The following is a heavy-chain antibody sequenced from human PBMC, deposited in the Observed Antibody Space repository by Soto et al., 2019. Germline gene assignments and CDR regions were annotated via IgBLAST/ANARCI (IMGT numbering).Heavy chain of an antibody. D-gene: IGHD3-9*01. CDR3: AGRFDGNNRLGHFDY. V-gene: IGHV1-69*06. CDR2: IIPIFGTA. CDR1: GGTFNNYV. J-gene: IGHJ4*02. Sequence: QVQLVQSGAEVKKPGSSVKVSCRASGGTFNNYVINWVRQAPGQGLEWMAGIIPIFGTANYAQKFQGRVNNTGDKSTGTGLMGLNSLRSEEQAVYYCAGRFDGNNRLGHFDYWGQGTLVTVSS.